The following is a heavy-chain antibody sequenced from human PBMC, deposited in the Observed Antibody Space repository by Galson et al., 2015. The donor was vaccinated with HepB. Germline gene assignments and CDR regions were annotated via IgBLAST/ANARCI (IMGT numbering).Heavy chain of an antibody. CDR3: ARDDFWSGIYFGWFDP. CDR1: GGTFSSYA. CDR2: IIPILGIA. J-gene: IGHJ5*02. V-gene: IGHV1-69*04. D-gene: IGHD3-3*01. Sequence: SVKVSCKASGGTFSSYAISWVRQAPGQGLEWMGRIIPILGIANYAQKFQGRVTITADKSTSTAYMELSSLRSEDTAVYYCARDDFWSGIYFGWFDPWGQGTLVTVSS.